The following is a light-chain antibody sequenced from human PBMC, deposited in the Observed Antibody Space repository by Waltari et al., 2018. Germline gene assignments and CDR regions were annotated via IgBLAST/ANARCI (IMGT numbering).Light chain of an antibody. J-gene: IGLJ2*01. Sequence: QSALTQPASVSASPGQPITIPCPGPRSDVGSYHYVSWYQQPPGKTPKLMIYDVSNRPSGVSSRFSGSKSGNTASLTISGLKPEDEADYYCSSYTSSNSRVFGGGTKLTVL. CDR1: RSDVGSYHY. CDR2: DVS. CDR3: SSYTSSNSRV. V-gene: IGLV2-14*03.